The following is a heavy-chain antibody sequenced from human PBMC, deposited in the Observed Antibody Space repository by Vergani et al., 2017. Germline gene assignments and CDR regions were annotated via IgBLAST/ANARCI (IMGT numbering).Heavy chain of an antibody. V-gene: IGHV1-46*03. CDR1: GYTFTSYY. CDR2: INPSGGST. J-gene: IGHJ4*02. Sequence: QVQLVQSGAEVKKPGASVKVSCKASGYTFTSYYMHWVRQAPGQGLEWIGIINPSGGSTSYAQKFQGRVTMTRDTSTSTVYMELSSLRSEDTAVYYCARAIVGATTFDYWGQGTLVTVSS. D-gene: IGHD1-26*01. CDR3: ARAIVGATTFDY.